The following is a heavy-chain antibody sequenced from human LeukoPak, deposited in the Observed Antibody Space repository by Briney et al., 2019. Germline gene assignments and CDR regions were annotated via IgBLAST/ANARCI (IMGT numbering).Heavy chain of an antibody. V-gene: IGHV5-51*01. D-gene: IGHD2-15*01. J-gene: IGHJ4*02. CDR3: ARRGCNGGSCYAY. Sequence: GESLKISCKGSGYSFSNDWIGWVRQMPGKGLEWMGIIYPGDSDTRYSPSFQGQVTISADKSISTAHLQWSGLGASDTAVYYCARRGCNGGSCYAYWGQGTLVTVSS. CDR1: GYSFSNDW. CDR2: IYPGDSDT.